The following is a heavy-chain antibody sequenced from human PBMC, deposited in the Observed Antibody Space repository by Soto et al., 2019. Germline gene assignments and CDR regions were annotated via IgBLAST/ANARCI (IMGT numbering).Heavy chain of an antibody. Sequence: GGSLRLSCAASGFTFSSYAMSWVRQAPGKGLEWVSAISGSGGSTYYADSVKGRFTISRDNSKNTLYLQMNSLRAEDTAVYYCAKLAQPLLLYEPYFDYWGQGTLVTVSS. J-gene: IGHJ4*02. CDR1: GFTFSSYA. CDR2: ISGSGGST. D-gene: IGHD2-15*01. V-gene: IGHV3-23*01. CDR3: AKLAQPLLLYEPYFDY.